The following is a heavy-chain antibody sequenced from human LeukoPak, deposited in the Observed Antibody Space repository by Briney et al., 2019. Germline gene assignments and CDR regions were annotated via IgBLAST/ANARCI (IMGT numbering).Heavy chain of an antibody. J-gene: IGHJ5*02. CDR1: GGSFSGYY. CDR3: ARGEWSEDCSSTSCHHGFDP. Sequence: NASETLSLTCAVYGGSFSGYYWSWIRQPPGKGLEWIGEINHSGSTNYNPSLKSRVTISVDTSKNQFSLKLSSVTAADTAVYYCARGEWSEDCSSTSCHHGFDPWGQGTLVTVSS. CDR2: INHSGST. D-gene: IGHD2-2*01. V-gene: IGHV4-34*01.